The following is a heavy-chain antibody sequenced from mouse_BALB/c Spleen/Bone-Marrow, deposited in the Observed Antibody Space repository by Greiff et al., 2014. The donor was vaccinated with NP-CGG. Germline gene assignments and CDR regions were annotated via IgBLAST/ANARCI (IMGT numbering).Heavy chain of an antibody. CDR1: GYTFTDYT. D-gene: IGHD2-3*01. Sequence: VHVKQSGPELVKPGASVKISCKTSGYTFTDYTLHWVKQSHGKSLEWIGGVNPNIGGTSYNQKFKGKASLTINKSSTTAYMELRGLTSEDSAVYYCARGRWYYWGQGTTLTVSS. V-gene: IGHV1-22*01. J-gene: IGHJ2*01. CDR2: VNPNIGGT. CDR3: ARGRWYY.